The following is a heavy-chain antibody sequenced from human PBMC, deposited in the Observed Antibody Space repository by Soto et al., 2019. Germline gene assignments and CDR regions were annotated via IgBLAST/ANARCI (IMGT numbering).Heavy chain of an antibody. CDR1: GDSISSDGYY. CDR3: ARGTSGSNWFDP. Sequence: PSETLSLTCTVSGDSISSDGYYWSWIRQHPGKGLEWIGYIYHSGSTHYNPSLRSRVSISVDTSKNQFSLKVTSVTVADTAVYYCARGTSGSNWFDPWGQGTLVTVSS. D-gene: IGHD6-25*01. J-gene: IGHJ5*02. V-gene: IGHV4-31*03. CDR2: IYHSGST.